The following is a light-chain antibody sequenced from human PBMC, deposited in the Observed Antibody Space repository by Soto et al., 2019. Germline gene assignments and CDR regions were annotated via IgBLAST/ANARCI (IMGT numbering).Light chain of an antibody. CDR1: QSISSW. Sequence: DIQMTQSPSTLSASVGDRVTITCRASQSISSWLAWYQQKSGKAPKLLIHDASSLESGVPSRFSGSGSGTEFTLTICSLQPDDFATYYCQYYSSYSPTFGPGTTVDIK. CDR2: DAS. V-gene: IGKV1-5*01. CDR3: QYYSSYSPT. J-gene: IGKJ3*01.